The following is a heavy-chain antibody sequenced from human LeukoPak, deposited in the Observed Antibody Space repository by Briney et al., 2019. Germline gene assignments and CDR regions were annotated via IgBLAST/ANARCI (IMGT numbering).Heavy chain of an antibody. Sequence: RSGGSLRLSCAASGFTFSSYSMNWVRQAPGKGLEWVSSISSSSSYIYYADSVKGRFTISRDNSKNTLYLQMNSLRADDTAVYYCATAPSPVVVVPAAMRASWGQGTLVTVSS. CDR1: GFTFSSYS. CDR3: ATAPSPVVVVPAAMRAS. D-gene: IGHD2-2*01. CDR2: ISSSSSYI. J-gene: IGHJ4*02. V-gene: IGHV3-21*04.